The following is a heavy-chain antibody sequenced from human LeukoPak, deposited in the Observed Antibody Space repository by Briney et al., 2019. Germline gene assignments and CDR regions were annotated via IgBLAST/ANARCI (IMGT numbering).Heavy chain of an antibody. Sequence: SETLSLTCTVSGGSISSYYWSWIRQPPGKGLEWIGSIYYSGSTYYNPSLKGRVTISVDTSKNQFSLKLSSVTAADTAVYYCARKQQWLVGAFDIWGQGTMVTVSS. J-gene: IGHJ3*02. CDR2: IYYSGST. CDR1: GGSISSYY. V-gene: IGHV4-59*12. CDR3: ARKQQWLVGAFDI. D-gene: IGHD6-19*01.